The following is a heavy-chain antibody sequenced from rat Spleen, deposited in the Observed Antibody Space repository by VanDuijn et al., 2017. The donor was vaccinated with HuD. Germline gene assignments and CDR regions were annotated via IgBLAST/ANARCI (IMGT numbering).Heavy chain of an antibody. D-gene: IGHD1-2*01. CDR2: ISYDGSST. Sequence: EVQLVESDGDLVQPGRSLKLSCVASGFTFSNYDMAWVRQAPTKGLEWVASISYDGSSTYYRDSVKGRFTISRDNAKSTLYLQMDSLRSDDTATYYCARLGAARYNWFAYWGQGTLVTVSS. V-gene: IGHV5-29*01. J-gene: IGHJ3*01. CDR3: ARLGAARYNWFAY. CDR1: GFTFSNYD.